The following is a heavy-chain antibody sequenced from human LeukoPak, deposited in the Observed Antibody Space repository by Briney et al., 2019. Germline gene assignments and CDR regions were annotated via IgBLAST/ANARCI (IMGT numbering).Heavy chain of an antibody. CDR2: ISYDGSNK. CDR1: GFSFSTYG. D-gene: IGHD5-12*01. V-gene: IGHV3-30*03. J-gene: IGHJ6*02. CDR3: ARDNLGSGYRKRYYYYGMDA. Sequence: PGGSLRLSCAASGFSFSTYGTHWVRQAPGKGLEWVAVISYDGSNKYIADSVKGRFTISRDNSKNTLYLQMNSLRAEDTAVYYCARDNLGSGYRKRYYYYGMDAWGQGTTVTVSS.